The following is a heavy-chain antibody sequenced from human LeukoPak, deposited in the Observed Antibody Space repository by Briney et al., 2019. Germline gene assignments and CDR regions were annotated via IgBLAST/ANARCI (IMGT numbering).Heavy chain of an antibody. V-gene: IGHV4-59*08. D-gene: IGHD1-7*01. CDR2: VYHSGTT. J-gene: IGHJ4*02. Sequence: SETLSLTCTVSGGSIRNNYRSWIRQPPGKGLEWIGYVYHSGTTTYNPSLKSRVTISLDTSKNQFSLNLPSVTAADTAMYYCARGNYLTFDFWGQGTLVSVSS. CDR1: GGSIRNNY. CDR3: ARGNYLTFDF.